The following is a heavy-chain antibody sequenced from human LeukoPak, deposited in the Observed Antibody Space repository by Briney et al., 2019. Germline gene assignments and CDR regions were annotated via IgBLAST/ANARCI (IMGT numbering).Heavy chain of an antibody. CDR3: AREIGPRQLHLWGSAFDY. V-gene: IGHV1-46*01. Sequence: GASVKVSCKASGYTFTGYYFHWVRQAPGQGLEWMGIINPSGGSPSYAQKFQGRVTMTRDTSTSTVYMELSSLRSEDTAVYYCAREIGPRQLHLWGSAFDYWGQGTLVTVSS. J-gene: IGHJ4*02. D-gene: IGHD5-18*01. CDR1: GYTFTGYY. CDR2: INPSGGSP.